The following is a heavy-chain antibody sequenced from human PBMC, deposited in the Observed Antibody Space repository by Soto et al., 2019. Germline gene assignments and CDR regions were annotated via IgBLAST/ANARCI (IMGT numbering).Heavy chain of an antibody. CDR3: FGHLFWRGY. V-gene: IGHV3-30*03. CDR2: ISNDGSNK. D-gene: IGHD3-16*01. Sequence: QVQLVESGGGVVQPGRSLRLSCAASGFTFSSYGMHWVRQAPGKGLEWVSLISNDGSNKYYADSVKGRFTLSRDNSNNTLFLQVNSLRAEDTGVYYCFGHLFWRGYWGRGTLVTVSS. J-gene: IGHJ4*02. CDR1: GFTFSSYG.